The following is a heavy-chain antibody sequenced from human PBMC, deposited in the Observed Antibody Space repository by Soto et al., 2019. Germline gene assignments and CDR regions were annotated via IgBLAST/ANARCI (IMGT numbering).Heavy chain of an antibody. J-gene: IGHJ5*02. CDR2: ISYNGSNK. V-gene: IGHV3-30*03. CDR1: GFTFSSYS. CDR3: ARESGGPVAATPVWFDP. D-gene: IGHD2-15*01. Sequence: GGSLRLSCAASGFTFSSYSMNWVRQAPGKGQEWVAVISYNGSNKYYADSVKGRFTISRDNSKNSLYLQMNSLRAEDTSVYYCARESGGPVAATPVWFDPWGQGTLVTVSS.